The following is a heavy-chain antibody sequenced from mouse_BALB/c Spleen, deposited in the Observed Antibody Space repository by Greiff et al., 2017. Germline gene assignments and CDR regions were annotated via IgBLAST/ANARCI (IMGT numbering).Heavy chain of an antibody. CDR2: IWAGGST. D-gene: IGHD1-1*02. CDR1: GFSLTSYG. Sequence: VQLVESGPGLVAPSQSLSITCTVSGFSLTSYGVHWVRQPPGKGLEWLGVIWAGGSTNYNSALMSRLSISKDNSKSQVFLKMNSLQTDDTAMYYCARKGSYDWYFDVWGAGTTVTVSS. J-gene: IGHJ1*01. CDR3: ARKGSYDWYFDV. V-gene: IGHV2-9*02.